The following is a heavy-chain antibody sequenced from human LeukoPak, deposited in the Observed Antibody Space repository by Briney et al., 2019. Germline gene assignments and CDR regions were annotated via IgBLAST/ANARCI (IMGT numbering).Heavy chain of an antibody. Sequence: GESLKTSRKGSGYSFNSYWLGWVRQMPGKGLEWVGIIYPGGSDTRYSPSFQGQVTISADKSISTAYLQWSSLKASDTAMYYCARSPDYGGNSGYYWGQGTPVTAAS. CDR1: GYSFNSYW. V-gene: IGHV5-51*01. J-gene: IGHJ4*02. D-gene: IGHD4-23*01. CDR2: IYPGGSDT. CDR3: ARSPDYGGNSGYY.